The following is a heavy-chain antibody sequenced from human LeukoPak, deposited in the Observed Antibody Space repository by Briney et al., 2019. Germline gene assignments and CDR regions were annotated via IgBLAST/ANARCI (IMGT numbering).Heavy chain of an antibody. CDR1: GFTFSSYG. D-gene: IGHD3-10*01. CDR2: IRYDGSNK. Sequence: GGSLRLSCAASGFTFSSYGMHWVRQAPGKGLEWVAFIRYDGSNKYYADSVKGRFTISRDNSKNTLYLQMNSLRAEDTAVYYCAEDLFRGVTIDYWGQGTLVTVSS. J-gene: IGHJ4*02. CDR3: AEDLFRGVTIDY. V-gene: IGHV3-30*02.